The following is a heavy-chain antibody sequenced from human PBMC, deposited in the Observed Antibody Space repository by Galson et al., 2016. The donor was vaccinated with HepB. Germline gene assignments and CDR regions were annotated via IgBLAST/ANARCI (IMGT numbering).Heavy chain of an antibody. CDR2: ISSSGRSI. CDR1: GFTFSSYS. CDR3: ASQYNSPYIRGLFDY. V-gene: IGHV3-21*04. Sequence: SLRLSCAASGFTFSSYSMIWVRQAPGKGLEWVSVISSSGRSIYYADSVKGRFTVSRDNAKKSLFLQMNSLRAEDTAIYYCASQYNSPYIRGLFDYWGQGTLVTVSS. J-gene: IGHJ4*02. D-gene: IGHD1-1*01.